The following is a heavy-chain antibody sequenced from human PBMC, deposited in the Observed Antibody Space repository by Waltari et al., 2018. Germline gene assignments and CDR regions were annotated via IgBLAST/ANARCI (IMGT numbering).Heavy chain of an antibody. Sequence: VQLLESGGGLVQPGGSLRLSCPASGFPFSTYPMSWFRQAPGKGLVWVAVIADDGSKKDYADSVKGRFTSSRDNSRNTLYLQMNSLRAEDTAVYYCAKEALYSSSWSYWGQGTLVTVSS. V-gene: IGHV3-30*07. D-gene: IGHD6-13*01. CDR3: AKEALYSSSWSY. CDR2: IADDGSKK. CDR1: GFPFSTYP. J-gene: IGHJ4*02.